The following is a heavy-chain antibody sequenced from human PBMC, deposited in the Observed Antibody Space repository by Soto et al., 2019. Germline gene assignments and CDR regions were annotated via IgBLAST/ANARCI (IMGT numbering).Heavy chain of an antibody. V-gene: IGHV5-51*01. D-gene: IGHD4-4*01. Sequence: GESLKISCKGSGYSFTSYWIGWVRQMPGKGLEWMGIIYPGDSDTRYSPSFQGQVTISADKSISTAYLQWSSLKASDTAMYYCARDGPGTPRLTTRLGWGTYYYYYGMDVWGQGTTVTVSS. CDR3: ARDGPGTPRLTTRLGWGTYYYYYGMDV. CDR2: IYPGDSDT. CDR1: GYSFTSYW. J-gene: IGHJ6*02.